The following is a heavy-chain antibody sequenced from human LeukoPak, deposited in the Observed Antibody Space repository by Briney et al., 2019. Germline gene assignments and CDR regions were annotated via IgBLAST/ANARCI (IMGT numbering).Heavy chain of an antibody. Sequence: SQTLSLTCTVSGGSISSGSCYWSWIRQPAGKGLEWIGRIYTSGSTNYNPSLKSRVTISVDTSKNQFSLKLSSVTAADTAVYYCARGLTYYDSSGYYYKEFDYWGQGTLVTVSS. J-gene: IGHJ4*02. CDR2: IYTSGST. CDR3: ARGLTYYDSSGYYYKEFDY. CDR1: GGSISSGSCY. V-gene: IGHV4-61*02. D-gene: IGHD3-22*01.